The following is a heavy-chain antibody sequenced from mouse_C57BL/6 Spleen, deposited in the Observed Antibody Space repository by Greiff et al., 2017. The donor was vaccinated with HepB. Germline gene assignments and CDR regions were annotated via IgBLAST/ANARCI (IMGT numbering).Heavy chain of an antibody. Sequence: VQLQQSGAELVRPGASVTLSCKASGYKFTDYEMHWVKQTPVHGLEWIGAIDPETGGTAYNQKFKGKAILTADKSSSTAYMELRSLTSQDSAVYYCTIYGSSYVGFAYWGQGTLVTVSA. V-gene: IGHV1-15*01. D-gene: IGHD1-1*01. CDR3: TIYGSSYVGFAY. CDR2: IDPETGGT. J-gene: IGHJ3*01. CDR1: GYKFTDYE.